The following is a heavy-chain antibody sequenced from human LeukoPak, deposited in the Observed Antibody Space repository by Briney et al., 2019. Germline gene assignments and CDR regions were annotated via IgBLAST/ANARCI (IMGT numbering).Heavy chain of an antibody. CDR1: GYTFTSYA. V-gene: IGHV7-4-1*02. CDR3: ARAKGIVLMVYVREWRWFDP. J-gene: IGHJ5*02. CDR2: INTNTGNP. Sequence: ASVKVSCKASGYTFTSYAMNWVRQAPGQGLEWMGWINTNTGNPTYAQGFTGRFVFSLDTSVSTAYLQISSLKAEDTAVYYCARAKGIVLMVYVREWRWFDPWGQGTLVTVSS. D-gene: IGHD2-8*01.